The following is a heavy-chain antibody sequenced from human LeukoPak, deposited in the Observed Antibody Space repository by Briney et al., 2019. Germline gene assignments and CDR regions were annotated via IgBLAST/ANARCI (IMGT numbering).Heavy chain of an antibody. CDR3: ARILGGYDAGYYFDY. Sequence: GGSLRLSCAASGFTFDDYGMSWVRQAPGKGLEWVSGINWSGGSTGYADSVKGRFTISRDNAKNSLYLQMNSLRAEDTALYYCARILGGYDAGYYFDYWGQGTLVTVSS. CDR1: GFTFDDYG. CDR2: INWSGGST. D-gene: IGHD5-12*01. J-gene: IGHJ4*02. V-gene: IGHV3-20*04.